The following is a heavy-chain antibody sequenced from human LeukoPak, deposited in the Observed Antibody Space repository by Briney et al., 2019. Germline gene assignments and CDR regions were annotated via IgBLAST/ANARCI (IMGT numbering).Heavy chain of an antibody. Sequence: AGSLRLSCAASGYTFSSYWMSWVRQAPGKGLEWVANIKQDGSEKYYVDSVKGRFTISRHNAKNSLYLQMNSLRAEDTAVYYCARAYASSGYSPYWGQGTLVTVSS. CDR2: IKQDGSEK. V-gene: IGHV3-7*01. CDR1: GYTFSSYW. J-gene: IGHJ4*02. CDR3: ARAYASSGYSPY. D-gene: IGHD3-22*01.